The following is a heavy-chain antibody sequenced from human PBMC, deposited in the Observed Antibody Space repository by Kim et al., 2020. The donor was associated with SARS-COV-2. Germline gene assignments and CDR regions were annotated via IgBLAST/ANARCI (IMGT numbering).Heavy chain of an antibody. CDR3: ARDRYGDWNWFDP. CDR1: GFTFSSYS. Sequence: GGSLRLSCAASGFTFSSYSMNWVRQAPGKGLEWVSSISSSSSYIYYADSVKGRFTISRDNAKNSLYLQMNSLRAEDTDVYYCARDRYGDWNWFDPWGQGTLVTVSS. V-gene: IGHV3-21*01. CDR2: ISSSSSYI. J-gene: IGHJ5*02. D-gene: IGHD4-17*01.